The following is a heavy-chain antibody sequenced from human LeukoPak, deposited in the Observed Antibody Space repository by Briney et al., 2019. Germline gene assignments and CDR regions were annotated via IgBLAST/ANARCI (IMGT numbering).Heavy chain of an antibody. V-gene: IGHV4-59*08. CDR2: IYYSGST. CDR3: AGDSSSWYGGLDY. Sequence: PSETLSLTCTVSGGSISSYYWSWIRQPPGKGLEWIGYIYYSGSTNYNPSLKSRVTISVDTSKNQFSLKLSSVTAADTAVYYCAGDSSSWYGGLDYWGQGTLVTVSS. CDR1: GGSISSYY. J-gene: IGHJ4*02. D-gene: IGHD6-13*01.